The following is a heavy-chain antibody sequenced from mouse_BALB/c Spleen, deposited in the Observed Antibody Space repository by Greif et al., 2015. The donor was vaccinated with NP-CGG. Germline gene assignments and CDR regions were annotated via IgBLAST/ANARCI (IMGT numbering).Heavy chain of an antibody. CDR3: ARDEPPD. V-gene: IGHV5-4*02. D-gene: IGHD6-1*01. CDR1: GFTFSDYY. CDR2: ISDGGSYT. Sequence: EVQLVESGGGLVKPGGSLKLSCAASGFTFSDYYMYWVRQTPEKRLEWVATISDGGSYTYYPDSVKGRFTISRDNAKNNLYLQMSSLKSEDTAMYYCARDEPPDWGQGTLVTVSA. J-gene: IGHJ3*01.